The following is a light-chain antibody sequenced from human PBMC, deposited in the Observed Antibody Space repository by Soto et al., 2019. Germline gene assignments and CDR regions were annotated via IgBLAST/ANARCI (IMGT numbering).Light chain of an antibody. CDR1: QNLRSS. CDR2: GAS. J-gene: IGKJ2*01. Sequence: TQAQASLSASHRVRVSLSCTASQNLRSSLAWYQQRPGQAPRLLIYGASTRATGIPARFSGGGSGTEFTVTISSLQSEDFAIYYCQHYDIWPPYTFGQGTKVDI. CDR3: QHYDIWPPYT. V-gene: IGKV3-15*01.